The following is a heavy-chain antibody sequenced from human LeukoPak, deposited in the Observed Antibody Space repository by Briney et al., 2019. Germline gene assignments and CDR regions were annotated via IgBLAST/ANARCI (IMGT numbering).Heavy chain of an antibody. J-gene: IGHJ6*03. CDR3: ARASMQQWLVYYYYYMDV. Sequence: SETLSLTCTVSGGSISSSSYYWGWIRQPPGKGLEWIGSIYYSGSTYYNPSLKSRVTISVDTSKNQFSLKLSSVTAADTAVYYCARASMQQWLVYYYYYMDVWGKGTTVTVSS. CDR1: GGSISSSSYY. V-gene: IGHV4-39*07. CDR2: IYYSGST. D-gene: IGHD6-19*01.